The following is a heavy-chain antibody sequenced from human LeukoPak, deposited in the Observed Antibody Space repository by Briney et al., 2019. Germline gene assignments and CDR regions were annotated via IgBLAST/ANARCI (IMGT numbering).Heavy chain of an antibody. Sequence: ASVKVSCKASGYTFTSYYMHWVRQAPGQGLEWMGIINPSGGSTSYAQKFQGRVTMTRDMSTSTVYMELSSLRSEDTAVYYCARAGARPAYYYYMDVWGKGTTVTISS. V-gene: IGHV1-46*01. D-gene: IGHD6-6*01. CDR1: GYTFTSYY. CDR3: ARAGARPAYYYYMDV. CDR2: INPSGGST. J-gene: IGHJ6*03.